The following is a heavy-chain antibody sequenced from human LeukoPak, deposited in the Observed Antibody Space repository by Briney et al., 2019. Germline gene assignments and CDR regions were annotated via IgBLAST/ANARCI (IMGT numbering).Heavy chain of an antibody. J-gene: IGHJ4*02. CDR2: INPNSGGT. D-gene: IGHD6-13*01. CDR1: GYTFTGYY. Sequence: ASVKVSCKASGYTFTGYYMHWVRQAPGQGLEWMRWINPNSGGTNYAQKFQGWVTMTRDTSISTAYVELSRLRSDDTAVYYCARVDHSSSLLLFDYWGQGTLVTVSS. V-gene: IGHV1-2*04. CDR3: ARVDHSSSLLLFDY.